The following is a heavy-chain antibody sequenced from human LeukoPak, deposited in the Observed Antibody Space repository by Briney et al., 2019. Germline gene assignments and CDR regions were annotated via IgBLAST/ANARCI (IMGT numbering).Heavy chain of an antibody. V-gene: IGHV4-4*07. CDR2: IYTSGST. CDR1: GGSISSYY. CDR3: ARSGQYSSSSYYYYYMDV. D-gene: IGHD6-6*01. J-gene: IGHJ6*03. Sequence: SETLSLTCTVSGGSISSYYWGWIRQPAGKGLEWIGRIYTSGSTNYNPSLKSRVTMSVDTSKNQFSLKLSSVTAADTAVYYCARSGQYSSSSYYYYYMDVWGKGTTVTVSS.